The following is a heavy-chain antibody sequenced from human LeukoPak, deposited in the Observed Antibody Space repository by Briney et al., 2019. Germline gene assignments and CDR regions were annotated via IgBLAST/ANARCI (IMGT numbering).Heavy chain of an antibody. Sequence: PGRSLRLSCAASGFTFSNYGMHWVRQAPGKGLEWVAVISYDGSNKYYVDSVKGRFTISRDNSKNTVYVQMNSLRADDTAVYYCAKAGSSGLDYWGQGTLVTVSS. CDR1: GFTFSNYG. V-gene: IGHV3-30*18. J-gene: IGHJ4*02. CDR2: ISYDGSNK. CDR3: AKAGSSGLDY. D-gene: IGHD3-22*01.